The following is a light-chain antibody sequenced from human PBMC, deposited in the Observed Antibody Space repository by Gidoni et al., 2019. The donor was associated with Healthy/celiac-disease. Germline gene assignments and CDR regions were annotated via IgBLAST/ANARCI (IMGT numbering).Light chain of an antibody. Sequence: QSALTQPASVSGSPGQSITISCTGTSSDVCGYNYVSWYQQHPGKAPKLMIYEVSNRPSGVSHRFSGSKSGNTASLTISGLQAEDEADYYCSSYTSSSTQVFGGVTKLTVL. CDR3: SSYTSSSTQV. CDR1: SSDVCGYNY. CDR2: EVS. J-gene: IGLJ2*01. V-gene: IGLV2-14*01.